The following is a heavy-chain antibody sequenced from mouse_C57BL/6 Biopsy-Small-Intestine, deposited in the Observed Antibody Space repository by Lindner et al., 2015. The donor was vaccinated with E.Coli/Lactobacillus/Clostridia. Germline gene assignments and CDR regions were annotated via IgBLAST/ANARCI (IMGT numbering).Heavy chain of an antibody. CDR1: GISITTGNYR. V-gene: IGHV3-5*01. CDR2: IYYSGTI. CDR3: ARGYDPYYAMDY. D-gene: IGHD2-2*01. J-gene: IGHJ4*01. Sequence: VQLQESGPGLVKPSQTVFLTCTVTGISITTGNYRWSWIRQFPGNKLEWIGYIYYSGTITYNPSLTSRTTITGDTPKNQFFLEMNSLTAEDTATYYCARGYDPYYAMDYWGQGTSVTVSS.